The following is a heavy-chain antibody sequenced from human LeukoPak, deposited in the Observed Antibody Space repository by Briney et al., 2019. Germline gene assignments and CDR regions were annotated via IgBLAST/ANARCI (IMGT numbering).Heavy chain of an antibody. Sequence: PGGSLRLSCAASGFTFNRNAISWVRQAPGKGLEWVSTIGGSGDKTFYADSVKGRFTISRDNSKNMVHLQMNSLTGEDTALYYCVRRGDASSGWGDHDFWGQGAPVTVSS. J-gene: IGHJ4*02. CDR2: IGGSGDKT. D-gene: IGHD6-19*01. CDR3: VRRGDASSGWGDHDF. V-gene: IGHV3-23*01. CDR1: GFTFNRNA.